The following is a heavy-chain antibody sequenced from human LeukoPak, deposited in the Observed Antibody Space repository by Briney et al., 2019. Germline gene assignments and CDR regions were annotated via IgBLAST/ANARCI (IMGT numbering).Heavy chain of an antibody. J-gene: IGHJ4*02. Sequence: GGSLRLSCAASGFTFSSYSMNWVRQAPGKGLEWVSVIYSGGNTYYADSVKGRFTISRDNSKNTLYLQMNSLRAEDTAVYYCAKGYYDSGYWGQGTLVTVSS. CDR1: GFTFSSYS. D-gene: IGHD3-22*01. CDR3: AKGYYDSGY. V-gene: IGHV3-53*01. CDR2: IYSGGNT.